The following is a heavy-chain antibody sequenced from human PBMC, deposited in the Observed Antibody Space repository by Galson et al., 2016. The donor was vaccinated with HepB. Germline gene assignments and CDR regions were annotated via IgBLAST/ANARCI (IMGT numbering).Heavy chain of an antibody. CDR2: ITAGGNTI. Sequence: SLRLSCAASEFSFRSYSMNWVRQAPGKGLEWLSSITAGGNTIYYADSVKGRFTISRDNAKSSLYLQMNSLRDDNTAVYFCARAGVAYETSGYLYGQLDYWGQGTLVIVSS. D-gene: IGHD3-22*01. CDR1: EFSFRSYS. V-gene: IGHV3-48*02. CDR3: ARAGVAYETSGYLYGQLDY. J-gene: IGHJ4*02.